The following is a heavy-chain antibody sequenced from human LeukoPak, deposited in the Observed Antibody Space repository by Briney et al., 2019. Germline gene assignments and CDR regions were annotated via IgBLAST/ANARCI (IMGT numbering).Heavy chain of an antibody. CDR3: ARVLGNLVVAANDY. J-gene: IGHJ4*02. CDR1: GYTFTSYG. Sequence: ASVKVSCKASGYTFTSYGISWVRQAPGQGLEWMGWISAYNGNTNYAQKLQGRVTMTTDTSTSTAYMELRSLRSDDTAVYYCARVLGNLVVAANDYWGQGTLVTVSS. D-gene: IGHD2-15*01. V-gene: IGHV1-18*01. CDR2: ISAYNGNT.